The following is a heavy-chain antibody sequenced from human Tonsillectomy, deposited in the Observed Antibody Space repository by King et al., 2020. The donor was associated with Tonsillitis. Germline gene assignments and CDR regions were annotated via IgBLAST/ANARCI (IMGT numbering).Heavy chain of an antibody. Sequence: VQLVESGGGVVQPGRSLRLSCAASGFTFGTYASHWVRQAPGKGLEWVAVISYDLSTKYYADSVKGRFNISRDNSKNTLYLQMNSLRAYDTAVYYCARELTIFGVVPPDYWGQGTLVTVSS. J-gene: IGHJ4*02. V-gene: IGHV3-30-3*01. CDR2: ISYDLSTK. CDR1: GFTFGTYA. D-gene: IGHD3-3*01. CDR3: ARELTIFGVVPPDY.